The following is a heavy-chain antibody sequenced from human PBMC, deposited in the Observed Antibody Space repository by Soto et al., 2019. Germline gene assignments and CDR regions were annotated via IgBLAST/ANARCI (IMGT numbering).Heavy chain of an antibody. V-gene: IGHV3-30*18. CDR1: GFIFISYG. CDR3: AKDSAIVAYGMDV. J-gene: IGHJ6*02. CDR2: ISFDGSNK. Sequence: GGSLRLSCAASGFIFISYGIHCVRHSPGKGLEWVAVISFDGSNKYYADSVKGRFTISRDNSKNTLYLQMNSLRAEDTAIYYCAKDSAIVAYGMDVWGQGTTVTVSS. D-gene: IGHD5-12*01.